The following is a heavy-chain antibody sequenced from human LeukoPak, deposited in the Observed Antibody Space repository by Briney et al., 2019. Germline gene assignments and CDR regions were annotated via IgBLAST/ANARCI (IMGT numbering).Heavy chain of an antibody. J-gene: IGHJ4*02. CDR1: GGSISSGSYY. CDR2: IYTSGST. D-gene: IGHD3-22*01. Sequence: SQTLSLTCTVSGGSISSGSYYWSWIRQPAGKGLEWIGRIYTSGSTNYNPSLKSRVTISVDTSKNQFSLKLSSVTAADTAVYYCAREGEDYDSSGYYVSYFDYWGQGTLVTVSS. V-gene: IGHV4-61*02. CDR3: AREGEDYDSSGYYVSYFDY.